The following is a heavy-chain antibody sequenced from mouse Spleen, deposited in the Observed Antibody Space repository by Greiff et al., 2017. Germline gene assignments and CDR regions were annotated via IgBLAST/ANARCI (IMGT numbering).Heavy chain of an antibody. J-gene: IGHJ4*01. D-gene: IGHD4-1*01. V-gene: IGHV14-3*01. CDR2: IDPANGNT. CDR1: GFNIKNTY. CDR3: ASLTGTGAMDY. Sequence: EVQLQQSVAELVRPGASVKLSCTASGFNIKNTYIHWVKQRPEQGLEWIGRIDPANGNTKYAPKFQVKATITADTSSNTAYLQLSSLTSEDTAIYYCASLTGTGAMDYWGQGTSVTVSS.